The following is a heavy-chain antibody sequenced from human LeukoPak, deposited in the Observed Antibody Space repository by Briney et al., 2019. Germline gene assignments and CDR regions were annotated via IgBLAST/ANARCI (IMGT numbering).Heavy chain of an antibody. J-gene: IGHJ4*02. CDR3: VRAPHSGYYYYFDY. D-gene: IGHD3-22*01. Sequence: PSETLSLTCAVYGGSFSGYYWSWIRQPPGKGLEWIGEINHSGSTNYNPSLKSRVTISVDTSKNQFSLKLSSVTAADTAVYYCVRAPHSGYYYYFDYWGQGTLVTVSS. CDR1: GGSFSGYY. V-gene: IGHV4-34*01. CDR2: INHSGST.